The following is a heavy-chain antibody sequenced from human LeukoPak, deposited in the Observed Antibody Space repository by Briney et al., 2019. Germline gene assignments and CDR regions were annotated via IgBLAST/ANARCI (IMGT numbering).Heavy chain of an antibody. J-gene: IGHJ4*02. Sequence: PGGSLRLPCAASGFTVSSNYMTWVRQAPGKGLEWVSVIYSGGSTYSADSVKGRFTISRDISKNTVYLQMNSLRAKDTAVYYCGRSASGVYIDYWGQGTLVTVSS. V-gene: IGHV3-53*01. CDR1: GFTVSSNY. CDR3: GRSASGVYIDY. CDR2: IYSGGST. D-gene: IGHD6-25*01.